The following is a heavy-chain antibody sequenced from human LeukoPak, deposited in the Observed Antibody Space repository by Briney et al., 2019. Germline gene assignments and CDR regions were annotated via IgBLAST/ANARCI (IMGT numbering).Heavy chain of an antibody. CDR3: ARGGGAARLFDC. J-gene: IGHJ4*02. CDR2: IYSGGNT. D-gene: IGHD6-6*01. Sequence: PGGSLRLSCAASGFTVSNNYMSWVRQAPGKGLEWVSVIYSGGNTYYADSVKGRFTISRHNSMNTLYLQMNSLRTEDTAVYYCARGGGAARLFDCWGQGTLVTVSS. V-gene: IGHV3-53*04. CDR1: GFTVSNNY.